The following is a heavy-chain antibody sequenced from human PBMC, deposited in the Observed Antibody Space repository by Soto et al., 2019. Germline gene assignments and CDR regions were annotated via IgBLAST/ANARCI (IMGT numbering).Heavy chain of an antibody. CDR2: ISGSGGST. CDR3: TQPGGYENYYYYYGMDV. D-gene: IGHD5-12*01. J-gene: IGHJ6*02. CDR1: GFTFSSYA. V-gene: IGHV3-23*01. Sequence: EVQLLESGGGLVQPGGSLRLSCAASGFTFSSYAMSWVRQAPGKGLEWVSAISGSGGSTYYADSVKGRFTISRDNSKNTLYLQMNSLRAEDTAVYYCTQPGGYENYYYYYGMDVWGQGTTVTVSS.